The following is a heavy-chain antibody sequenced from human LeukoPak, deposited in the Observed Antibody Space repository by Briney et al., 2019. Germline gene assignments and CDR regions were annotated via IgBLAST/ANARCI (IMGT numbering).Heavy chain of an antibody. Sequence: PSETLSLTCAVSGYSISSGYYWGWIRQPPGKGLEWIGSIYHSGSTYYNPSLKSRVTISVDTSKNQFSLKLSSVTAADTAVYYCARGNTLCSGGSCSTNIDYWGQGTLVTVSS. V-gene: IGHV4-38-2*01. CDR2: IYHSGST. CDR1: GYSISSGYY. J-gene: IGHJ4*02. D-gene: IGHD2-15*01. CDR3: ARGNTLCSGGSCSTNIDY.